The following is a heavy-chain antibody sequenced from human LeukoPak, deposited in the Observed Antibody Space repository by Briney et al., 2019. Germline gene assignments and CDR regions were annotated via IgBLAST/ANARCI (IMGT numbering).Heavy chain of an antibody. CDR1: GDSISINYW. J-gene: IGHJ4*02. CDR3: ARNGYYSMDY. Sequence: SETLSLTCAVSGDSISINYWWSWVRQAPGKGLEWMGEIHHSGTTHYNSSLKSRVIISVDKSKNQFSLKVNSVTAADTAVSFCARNGYYSMDYWGQGTLITVSS. D-gene: IGHD2/OR15-2a*01. CDR2: IHHSGTT. V-gene: IGHV4-4*02.